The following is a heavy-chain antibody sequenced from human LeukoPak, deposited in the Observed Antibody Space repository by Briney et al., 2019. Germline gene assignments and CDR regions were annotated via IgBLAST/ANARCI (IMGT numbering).Heavy chain of an antibody. CDR3: ARLGSSWYFDY. CDR2: IYYSGST. J-gene: IGHJ4*02. CDR1: GGSISSYY. D-gene: IGHD6-13*01. Sequence: SETLSLTCTVSGGSISSYYWSWIRQPPGEGLEWIGYIYYSGSTNYNPSLKSRVTISVDTSKNQFSLKLSSVTAADTAVYYCARLGSSWYFDYWGQGTLVTVSS. V-gene: IGHV4-59*08.